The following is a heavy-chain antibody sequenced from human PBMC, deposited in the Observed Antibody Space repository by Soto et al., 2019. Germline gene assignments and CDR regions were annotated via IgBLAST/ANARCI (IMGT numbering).Heavy chain of an antibody. V-gene: IGHV4-59*08. J-gene: IGHJ6*02. CDR1: GGSMSPNY. D-gene: IGHD3-16*01. CDR3: ASLEIWGISKYYYGMDV. CDR2: IYYGGST. Sequence: SETLSLTCTVSGGSMSPNYWAWMRQPPGPGLEWVGYIYYGGSTSYNPSLKSRVTISVDMSKNQFSLKLSSVTAADTAVYYCASLEIWGISKYYYGMDVWGQGTTVT.